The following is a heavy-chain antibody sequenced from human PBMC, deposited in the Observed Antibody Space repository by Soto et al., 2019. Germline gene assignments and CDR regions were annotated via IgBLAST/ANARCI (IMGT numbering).Heavy chain of an antibody. CDR3: AKDIAMVRGVIRWSGIDY. D-gene: IGHD3-10*01. J-gene: IGHJ4*02. CDR1: GFTFSSYG. V-gene: IGHV3-30*18. CDR2: ISYDGSNK. Sequence: QVQLVESGGGVVQPGRSLRLSCAASGFTFSSYGMHWVRQAPGKGLEWVAVISYDGSNKYYADSVKGRFTISRDNSKNTLYLQMNSLRAEDTAVYYCAKDIAMVRGVIRWSGIDYWGQGTLVTVSS.